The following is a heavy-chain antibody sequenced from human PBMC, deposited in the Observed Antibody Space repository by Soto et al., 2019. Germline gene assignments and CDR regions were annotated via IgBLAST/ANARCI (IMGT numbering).Heavy chain of an antibody. CDR1: GGSISSGDYY. D-gene: IGHD5-18*01. V-gene: IGHV4-61*08. J-gene: IGHJ5*02. Sequence: SETLSLTCTVSGGSISSGDYYWSWIRQPPGKGLEWIGHIFYSGSTNYNPALKSRVTISVDTSKSQFSLKLSSVTAADTAVYYCAKDSGYNYGYFRWFDPWGQGTLVTVSS. CDR3: AKDSGYNYGYFRWFDP. CDR2: IFYSGST.